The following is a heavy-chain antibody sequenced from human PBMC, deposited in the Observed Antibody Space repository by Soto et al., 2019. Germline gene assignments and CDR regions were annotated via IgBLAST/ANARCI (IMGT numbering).Heavy chain of an antibody. CDR2: IDPSDSYT. CDR1: GYSFTSYW. J-gene: IGHJ6*02. D-gene: IGHD5-12*01. V-gene: IGHV5-10-1*01. Sequence: GASLKISCKGSGYSFTSYWISWVRQMPGKGLEWMGRIDPSDSYTNYSPSFQGHVTISADKSISTAYLQWSSLKASDTAMYYCARHEREMATTSLMDVWGQGATVTVSS. CDR3: ARHEREMATTSLMDV.